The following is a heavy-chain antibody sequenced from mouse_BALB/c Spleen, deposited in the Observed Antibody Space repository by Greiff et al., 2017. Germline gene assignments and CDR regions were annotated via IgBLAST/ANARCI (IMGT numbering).Heavy chain of an antibody. V-gene: IGHV5-6-3*01. J-gene: IGHJ2*01. CDR2: INSNGGST. CDR1: GFTFSSYG. D-gene: IGHD2-1*01. Sequence: EVKLMESGGGLVQPGGSLKHSCAASGFTFSSYGMSWVRQTPDKRLELVATINSNGGSTYYPDSVKGRFTISRDNAKNTLYLQMSSLKSEDTAMYYCARGGYGNYGYWGQGTTLTVSS. CDR3: ARGGYGNYGY.